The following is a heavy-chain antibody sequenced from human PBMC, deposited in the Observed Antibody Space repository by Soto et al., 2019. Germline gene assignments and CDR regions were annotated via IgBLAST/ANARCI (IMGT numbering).Heavy chain of an antibody. CDR3: ASHRVSTAVRSYYFDY. D-gene: IGHD4-17*01. V-gene: IGHV1-46*01. J-gene: IGHJ4*02. Sequence: GASVKVSCKASGYTFTSYYMHWVRQAPGQGLEWMGIINPSGGSTSYAQKFQGRVTMTRDTSTSTVYMELSSLRSEDTAVYYCASHRVSTAVRSYYFDYWGQGTLVTVSS. CDR2: INPSGGST. CDR1: GYTFTSYY.